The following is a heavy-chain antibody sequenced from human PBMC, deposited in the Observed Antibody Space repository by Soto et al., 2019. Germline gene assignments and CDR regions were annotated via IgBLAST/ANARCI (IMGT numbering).Heavy chain of an antibody. CDR3: AKDVATVVILDY. D-gene: IGHD5-12*01. CDR2: ISYDGSNK. Sequence: SLRLSCAASGFTFSSYGMHWVRQAPGKGLEWVAVISYDGSNKYYADSVKGRFTISRDNSKNTLYLQMNSLRAEDTAVYYCAKDVATVVILDYWGQGTLVTVSS. V-gene: IGHV3-30*18. J-gene: IGHJ4*02. CDR1: GFTFSSYG.